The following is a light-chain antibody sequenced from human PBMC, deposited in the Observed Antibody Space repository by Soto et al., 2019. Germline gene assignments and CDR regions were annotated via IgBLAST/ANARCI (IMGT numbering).Light chain of an antibody. V-gene: IGKV3-20*01. Sequence: EIVLTQSPGTLSFSPGERATLSCRASQSVSSSYLAWYQQKPGQAPRLLIYGASSRATGIPDRFSGSGSGTDFTLTISRLEPDDFGVYYCQQYGSSPGTFGQGTNVEIK. CDR3: QQYGSSPGT. CDR2: GAS. CDR1: QSVSSSY. J-gene: IGKJ1*01.